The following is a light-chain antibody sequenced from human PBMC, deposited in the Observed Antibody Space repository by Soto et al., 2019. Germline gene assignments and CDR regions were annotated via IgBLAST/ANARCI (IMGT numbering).Light chain of an antibody. CDR3: NSYTSSSTLV. CDR2: EVS. J-gene: IGLJ2*01. V-gene: IGLV2-14*01. Sequence: QSGLTQPASVSGSPGQSITISCTGTSSDVGGYNYVSWYQQHPGKVPKLMIYEVSNRPSGVSNRFSGSKSGNTASLTISGLQAEDEADYYCNSYTSSSTLVFGGGTKLTVL. CDR1: SSDVGGYNY.